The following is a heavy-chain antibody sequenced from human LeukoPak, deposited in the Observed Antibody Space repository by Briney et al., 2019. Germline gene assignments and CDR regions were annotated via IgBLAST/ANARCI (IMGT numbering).Heavy chain of an antibody. D-gene: IGHD3-22*01. CDR3: ARSSYDSSGYYYYYYYMDV. V-gene: IGHV1-8*02. J-gene: IGHJ6*03. Sequence: AASVKVSCKASGYTFNTYGITWVRQATGQGLEWMGWMNPNSGNTGYAQKFQGRVTMTRNTSISTAYMELSSLRSEDTAVYYCARSSYDSSGYYYYYYYMDVWGKGTTVTISS. CDR2: MNPNSGNT. CDR1: GYTFNTYG.